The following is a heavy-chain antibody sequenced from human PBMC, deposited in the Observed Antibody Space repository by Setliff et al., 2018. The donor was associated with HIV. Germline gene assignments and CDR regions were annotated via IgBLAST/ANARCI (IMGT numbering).Heavy chain of an antibody. CDR3: AYSGRQLRGPYFDF. J-gene: IGHJ4*02. CDR1: GLSLSTSGVG. CDR2: IYWNNNK. V-gene: IGHV2-5*01. Sequence: GSGPTLVNPTQTLTLTCTFSGLSLSTSGVGVGWIRQSPGKALEWPAFIYWNNNKHYSTSLKSRLTVTKDTSKNRVVFTMTNMDPVDTATYYCAYSGRQLRGPYFDFWGQGTPVTVSS. D-gene: IGHD1-1*01.